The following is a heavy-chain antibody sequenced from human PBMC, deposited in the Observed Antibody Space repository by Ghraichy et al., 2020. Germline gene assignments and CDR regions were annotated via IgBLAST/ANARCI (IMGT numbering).Heavy chain of an antibody. J-gene: IGHJ4*02. D-gene: IGHD3-3*01. Sequence: SETLSLTCAVSGGSISSYYWSWIRQPPGKGLEWIGYIYYSGSTNYNPSLKSRVTISVDTSTNQFSLKLSSVTAADTAVYYCARHFSVGEPFDYWGQGTLVTVSS. CDR1: GGSISSYY. CDR3: ARHFSVGEPFDY. V-gene: IGHV4-59*08. CDR2: IYYSGST.